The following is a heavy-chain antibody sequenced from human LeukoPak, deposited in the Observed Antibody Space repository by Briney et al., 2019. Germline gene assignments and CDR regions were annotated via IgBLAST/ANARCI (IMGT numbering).Heavy chain of an antibody. J-gene: IGHJ4*01. D-gene: IGHD2-2*01. V-gene: IGHV1-18*01. CDR1: GYTFTSYG. CDR3: ARDAGFYCSSTSCYEIDY. CDR2: ISAYNGNT. Sequence: ASVKVSCKASGYTFTSYGISWVRQAPGQGLEWMGWISAYNGNTNYAQKLQGRVTMTTDTSTSTAYMELRSLRSDDTAVYYCARDAGFYCSSTSCYEIDYWGHGTLVTVSS.